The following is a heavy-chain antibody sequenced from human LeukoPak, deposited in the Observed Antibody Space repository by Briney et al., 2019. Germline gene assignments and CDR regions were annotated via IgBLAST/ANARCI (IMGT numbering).Heavy chain of an antibody. J-gene: IGHJ4*02. V-gene: IGHV3-11*05. CDR2: ISPSGSYT. CDR1: GFIFSDFY. D-gene: IGHD5/OR15-5a*01. Sequence: GESLRLSCAGSGFIFSDFYMNWIRQAPGKGLEWLAYISPSGSYTTYGDSVKGRFVISRDNTKNSVSLQMDSPRAEDTAVYFCAGDQVSAVFDYWGQGARVTV. CDR3: AGDQVSAVFDY.